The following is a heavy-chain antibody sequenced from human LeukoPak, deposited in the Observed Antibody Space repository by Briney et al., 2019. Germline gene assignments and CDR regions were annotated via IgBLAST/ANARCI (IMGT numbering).Heavy chain of an antibody. D-gene: IGHD5-18*01. V-gene: IGHV4-30-2*01. J-gene: IGHJ3*02. CDR2: IYHSGST. CDR1: GGSISSGGYY. CDR3: AREGGPGLLIDAFDI. Sequence: SETLSLTCTVSGGSISSGGYYWSWIRQPPGKGLEWIGYIYHSGSTYYNPSLKSRVTISVDTSKNQFSLKLSSVTAADTAVYYCAREGGPGLLIDAFDIWGQGTMVTVSS.